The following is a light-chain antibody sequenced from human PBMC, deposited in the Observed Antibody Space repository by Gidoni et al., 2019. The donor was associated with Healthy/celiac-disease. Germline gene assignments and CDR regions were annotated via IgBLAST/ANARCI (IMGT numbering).Light chain of an antibody. J-gene: IGLJ2*01. V-gene: IGLV2-23*01. CDR1: SSDVGSSNL. CDR3: CSYAGSSTFVV. CDR2: EGS. Sequence: QSALTQPASESGSPGQSLTISFTGTSSDVGSSNLVSWYQQHPGKAPKLMIYEGSKRPSGVSNRFSGSKSGNTASLTISGLQAEDEADYYCCSYAGSSTFVVFGGGTKLTVL.